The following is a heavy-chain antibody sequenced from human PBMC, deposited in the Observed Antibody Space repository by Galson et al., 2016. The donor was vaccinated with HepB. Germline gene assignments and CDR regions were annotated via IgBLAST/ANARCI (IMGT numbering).Heavy chain of an antibody. CDR1: GGSIHSGSYY. J-gene: IGHJ4*02. Sequence: TLSLTCTVSGGSIHSGSYYWTWIRQPAGKGLEWIGRIQSSGSTNYNPSLNTRVSISLDTSKSQFSLKLSSVTAADTAVYYCLRQPYTSSSWDSMEWGQGTLVTVSS. CDR2: IQSSGST. V-gene: IGHV4-61*02. CDR3: LRQPYTSSSWDSME. D-gene: IGHD6-13*01.